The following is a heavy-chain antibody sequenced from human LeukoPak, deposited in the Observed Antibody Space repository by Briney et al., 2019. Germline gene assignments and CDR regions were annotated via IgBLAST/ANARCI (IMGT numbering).Heavy chain of an antibody. CDR2: ISGSGGST. D-gene: IGHD6-19*01. CDR1: GFTFSSYA. V-gene: IGHV3-23*01. CDR3: ARDPGRQYSSIADV. Sequence: GGSLRLSCAASGFTFSSYAMNWVRQAPGKGLEWVSGISGSGGSTYYADSVKGRFTISRDNAKNSLYLQMDSLRAEDTAVYYCARDPGRQYSSIADVWGQGTTVTVSS. J-gene: IGHJ6*02.